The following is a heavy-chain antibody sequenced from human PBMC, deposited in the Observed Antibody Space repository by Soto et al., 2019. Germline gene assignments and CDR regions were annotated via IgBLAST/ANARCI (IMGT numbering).Heavy chain of an antibody. CDR3: ARSIAARPFFYY. V-gene: IGHV4-34*01. J-gene: IGHJ4*02. Sequence: QVQLQKWGAGLLKPSETLSLTCAVYGGSFSGYYWSWIRQPPGKGLEWIGEINHSGSTNYNPSLKSRVTISVDTSKNQFSLKLSSVTAADTAVYYCARSIAARPFFYYWGQGTLVTVSS. CDR1: GGSFSGYY. CDR2: INHSGST. D-gene: IGHD6-6*01.